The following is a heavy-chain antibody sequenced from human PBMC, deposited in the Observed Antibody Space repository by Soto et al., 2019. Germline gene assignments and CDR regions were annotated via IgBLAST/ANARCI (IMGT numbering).Heavy chain of an antibody. CDR3: ANSRGSCSGGSSHGGAYYYYGMDV. D-gene: IGHD2-15*01. V-gene: IGHV3-23*01. CDR1: GFTFSSYA. CDR2: ISGSGGST. Sequence: GGSLRLSCAASGFTFSSYAMSWVRQAPGKGLEWVSAISGSGGSTYYADSVKGRFTISRDNSKNTLYLQMNSLRAEDTAVYYCANSRGSCSGGSSHGGAYYYYGMDVWGQGTTVTVSS. J-gene: IGHJ6*02.